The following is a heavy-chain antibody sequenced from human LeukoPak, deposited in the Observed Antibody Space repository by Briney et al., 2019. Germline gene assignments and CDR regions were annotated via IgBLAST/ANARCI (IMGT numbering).Heavy chain of an antibody. D-gene: IGHD4-23*01. CDR2: IYTSGST. Sequence: SETLSLTCTVFGGSISSYYWSWIRQPAGKGLEWIGRIYTSGSTNYNPSLKSRVTMSVDTSKNQFSLKLSSVTAADTAVYYCARVTPSYKWFDPWGQGTLVTVSS. CDR1: GGSISSYY. CDR3: ARVTPSYKWFDP. J-gene: IGHJ5*02. V-gene: IGHV4-4*07.